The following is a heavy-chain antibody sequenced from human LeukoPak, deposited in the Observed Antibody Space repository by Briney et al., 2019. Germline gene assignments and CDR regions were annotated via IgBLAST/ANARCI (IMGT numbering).Heavy chain of an antibody. CDR2: IYPSNGGT. D-gene: IGHD6-13*01. V-gene: IGHV1-2*02. J-gene: IGHJ6*02. Sequence: ASVKVSCKASGYTFTGSYMHWVRQAPGQGLEWMGWIYPSNGGTNYAQKLQGRVTMTTDTSTSTAYMELRSLRSDDTAVYYCARDAPYSSSWHMNYYYGMDVWGQGTTVTVSS. CDR1: GYTFTGSY. CDR3: ARDAPYSSSWHMNYYYGMDV.